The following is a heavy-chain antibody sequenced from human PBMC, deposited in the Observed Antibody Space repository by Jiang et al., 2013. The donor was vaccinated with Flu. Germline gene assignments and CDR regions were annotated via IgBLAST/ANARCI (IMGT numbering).Heavy chain of an antibody. V-gene: IGHV4-4*07. J-gene: IGHJ3*01. CDR2: IYSSGSA. D-gene: IGHD3-22*01. CDR3: AITYYFDSSSYSSNDAFDL. CDR1: RNSISSYY. Sequence: GSGLVKPSETLSLTCTISRNSISSYYWSWIRQPAGKGLEWIGRIYSSGSASYSPSLNSRVSMSVDTSKNQFSLRLRSVTAADTALYYCAITYYFDSSSYSSNDAFDLWGQGTMVTVSS.